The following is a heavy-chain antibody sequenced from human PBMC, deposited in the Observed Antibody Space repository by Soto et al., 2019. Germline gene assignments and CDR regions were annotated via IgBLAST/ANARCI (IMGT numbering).Heavy chain of an antibody. CDR2: IYYSGST. Sequence: QLQLQESGPGLVKPSETLSLTCTVSGGSISSSSYDWGWIRQPPGKGLEWIGSIYYSGSTYYNPSLMSRVTISVDTSKNQFSLKLSSVTAADTAVYYCASQASPYYYYGMEVWGQGTTVTVSS. V-gene: IGHV4-39*01. CDR3: ASQASPYYYYGMEV. CDR1: GGSISSSSYD. J-gene: IGHJ6*02.